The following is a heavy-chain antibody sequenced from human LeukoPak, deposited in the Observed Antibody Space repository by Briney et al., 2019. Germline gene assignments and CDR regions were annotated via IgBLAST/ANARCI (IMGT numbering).Heavy chain of an antibody. V-gene: IGHV1-2*02. CDR2: INPNSGGT. CDR1: GYTSTGYY. CDR3: ARARYCSSTSCYRTSGDATYFQH. Sequence: GASVKVSCKASGYTSTGYYMHWVRQAPGQGLEWMGWINPNSGGTNYAQKFQGRVTMTRDTSISTAYMELSRLRSDDTAVYYCARARYCSSTSCYRTSGDATYFQHWGQGTLVTVSS. D-gene: IGHD2-2*02. J-gene: IGHJ1*01.